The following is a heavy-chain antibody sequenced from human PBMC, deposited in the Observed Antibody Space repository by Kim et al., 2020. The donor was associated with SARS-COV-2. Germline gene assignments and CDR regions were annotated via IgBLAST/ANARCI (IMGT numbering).Heavy chain of an antibody. CDR1: GFTFSDYY. V-gene: IGHV3-11*03. D-gene: IGHD2-2*01. CDR2: ISSSSSYT. Sequence: GGSLRLSCAASGFTFSDYYMSWIRQAPGKGLEWVSYISSSSSYTNYADSVKGRFTISRDNAKNSLYLQMNSLRAEDTALYYCASLPSPAATHLYYYGMDVWGQGTTVTVSS. J-gene: IGHJ6*02. CDR3: ASLPSPAATHLYYYGMDV.